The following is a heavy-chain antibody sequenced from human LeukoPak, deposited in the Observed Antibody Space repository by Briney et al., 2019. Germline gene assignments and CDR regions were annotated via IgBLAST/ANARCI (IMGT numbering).Heavy chain of an antibody. CDR2: IKNDGSDK. CDR1: GFSFSAAW. D-gene: IGHD5-12*01. J-gene: IGHJ4*02. CDR3: VNLGYSD. V-gene: IGHV3-7*01. Sequence: QPVGSLRLSCEASGFSFSAAWMTWVRQAPGKGLEWVATIKNDGSDKYYVDSVKGRFTLSRDNAKNSVYLQMNSLRVEDTAVYYCVNLGYSDGGQGTLVTVSS.